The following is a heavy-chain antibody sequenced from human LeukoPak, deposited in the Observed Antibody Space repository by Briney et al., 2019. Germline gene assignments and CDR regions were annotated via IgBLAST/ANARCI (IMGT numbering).Heavy chain of an antibody. D-gene: IGHD6-19*01. J-gene: IGHJ4*02. V-gene: IGHV3-11*04. CDR3: ARVAVAGTIH. CDR2: ISSVASAI. CDR1: GFTFSDYC. Sequence: GGSLRLSCAASGFTFSDYCMSWIRQAPGKGLEWLSYISSVASAIYYADSVRGRFTISRDNTNNSLLLQMNSLRAEDSAVYYCARVAVAGTIHWGQGTLVTVSS.